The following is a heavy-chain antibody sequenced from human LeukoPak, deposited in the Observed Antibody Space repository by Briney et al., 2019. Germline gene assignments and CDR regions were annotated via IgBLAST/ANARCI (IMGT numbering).Heavy chain of an antibody. CDR2: ISGGGHST. CDR3: ARERYFDY. J-gene: IGHJ4*02. V-gene: IGHV3-23*01. Sequence: GGSLRLSCAASGFTFSTCAMSWVRQAPGKGLEWVSTISGGGHSTDYADSVKGLFAISRDNSKNTLYLQMNGLRAEDTAVYYCARERYFDYWGQGTLVTVSS. CDR1: GFTFSTCA.